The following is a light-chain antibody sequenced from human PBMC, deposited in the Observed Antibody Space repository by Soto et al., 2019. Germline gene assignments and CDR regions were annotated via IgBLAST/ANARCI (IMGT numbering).Light chain of an antibody. J-gene: IGLJ1*01. V-gene: IGLV2-14*01. CDR3: SSYKTRSTPYV. CDR2: EVN. CDR1: SSDVGTYNY. Sequence: QSVLTQPASVSGSPGQSITISCTGTSSDVGTYNYVSWYQQHPGKVPKLMIYEVNNRPSGVSNRFSGSKSGNTASLTISGLQDEDEADYYCSSYKTRSTPYVFGTGTKLTVL.